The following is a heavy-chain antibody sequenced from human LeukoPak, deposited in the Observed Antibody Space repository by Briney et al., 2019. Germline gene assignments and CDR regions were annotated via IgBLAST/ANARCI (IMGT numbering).Heavy chain of an antibody. CDR2: ISGSGGST. D-gene: IGHD5-18*01. J-gene: IGHJ4*02. CDR1: GFTFNSYA. Sequence: GGSLRLSCAASGFTFNSYAMSWVRQAPGKGLEWVSAISGSGGSTYYADSVKGRFTISRDNSKNTLYLQMNSLRAEDTAVYYCAKDSSRGIQLWFYYWGQGTLVTVSS. CDR3: AKDSSRGIQLWFYY. V-gene: IGHV3-23*01.